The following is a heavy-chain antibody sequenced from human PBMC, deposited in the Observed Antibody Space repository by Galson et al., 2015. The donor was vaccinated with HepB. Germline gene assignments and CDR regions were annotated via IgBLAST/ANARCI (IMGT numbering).Heavy chain of an antibody. CDR3: ARLGAPWGYYFDY. V-gene: IGHV5-51*03. CDR1: GYSLTSYW. D-gene: IGHD7-27*01. Sequence: QSGAEVKKPGESLKISCKGSGYSLTSYWIGWVRQMPGKGLEWVGIIYPGGSDTRYSPSFQGQVTISADKSISTAYLQWSSLKASDTAMYYCARLGAPWGYYFDYWGQGTLVTVSS. CDR2: IYPGGSDT. J-gene: IGHJ4*02.